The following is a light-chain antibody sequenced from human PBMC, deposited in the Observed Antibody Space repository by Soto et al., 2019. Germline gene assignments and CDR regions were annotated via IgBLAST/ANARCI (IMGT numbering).Light chain of an antibody. Sequence: QSVLTQPPSVSAAPGQKVTISCSGSSSNIGNNYVSWYQQLPGTAPKLLNYENNKRPSGIPDRFSGSKSGTSATLGITGLQTGDEADYYCGTWDSSLSLYVFGTGTKVTVL. CDR3: GTWDSSLSLYV. CDR2: ENN. CDR1: SSNIGNNY. J-gene: IGLJ1*01. V-gene: IGLV1-51*02.